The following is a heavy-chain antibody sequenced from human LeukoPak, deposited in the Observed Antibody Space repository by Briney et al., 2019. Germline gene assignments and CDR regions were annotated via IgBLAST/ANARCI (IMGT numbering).Heavy chain of an antibody. CDR1: GYTFSRYA. D-gene: IGHD6-19*01. J-gene: IGHJ4*02. V-gene: IGHV1-69*05. CDR3: ARDIAVAGTARGDY. CDR2: ITPIFGTA. Sequence: PGASVKVSCKASGYTFSRYAISWVRQAPGQGLEWMGRITPIFGTANYAQKFQGRVTITTDESTSTAYMELSSLRSEDTAVYYCARDIAVAGTARGDYWGQGTLVTVSS.